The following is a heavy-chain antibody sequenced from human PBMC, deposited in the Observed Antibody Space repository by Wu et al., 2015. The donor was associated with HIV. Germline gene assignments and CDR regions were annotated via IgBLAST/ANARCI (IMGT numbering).Heavy chain of an antibody. CDR3: ARDSLSKLGIRYFDY. J-gene: IGHJ4*02. CDR1: GYTFNRYG. Sequence: QVQLVQSGAEVKKPGASVKVSCKASGYTFNRYGINWVRQAPGQGLEWMGWISTYNGDTIYAQKFQGRVTMTTDTSTSTAYMELRSLRSDDTAIYYCARDSLSKLGIRYFDYWGQGTLVTVSS. V-gene: IGHV1-18*01. D-gene: IGHD7-27*01. CDR2: ISTYNGDT.